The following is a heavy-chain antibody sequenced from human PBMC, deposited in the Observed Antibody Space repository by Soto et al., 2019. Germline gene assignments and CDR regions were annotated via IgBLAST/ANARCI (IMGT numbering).Heavy chain of an antibody. Sequence: QVQLVQSGAEVKKPGSSVKVSCKASGGTFSSYAISWVRQAPGQGLEWMGGIIPIFGTANYAQKFQGRVTIPGDESTSTSYMELSSLGSEATAVYYCARERGRRPARITSPVSFGPWGQGTLVTVSS. CDR1: GGTFSSYA. V-gene: IGHV1-69*12. D-gene: IGHD6-25*01. CDR2: IIPIFGTA. J-gene: IGHJ5*02. CDR3: ARERGRRPARITSPVSFGP.